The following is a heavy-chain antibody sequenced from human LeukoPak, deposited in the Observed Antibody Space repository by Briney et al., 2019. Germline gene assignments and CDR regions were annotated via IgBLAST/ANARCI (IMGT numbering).Heavy chain of an antibody. CDR2: IYNSGRT. J-gene: IGHJ4*02. CDR1: GGSFSSGGNF. Sequence: AQTLSLTCTVSGGSFSSGGNFWAWLGQHPGTGLEWVGYIYNSGRTYYNPSLKSRVTISLDTSKNQFPLKLSSVTAADTAVYYCAREGGYVERTLDSWGQGTLVTVSP. CDR3: AREGGYVERTLDS. D-gene: IGHD3-10*02. V-gene: IGHV4-31*03.